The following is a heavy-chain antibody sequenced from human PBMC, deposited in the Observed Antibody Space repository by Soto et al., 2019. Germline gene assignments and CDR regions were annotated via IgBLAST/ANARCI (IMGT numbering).Heavy chain of an antibody. D-gene: IGHD6-6*01. V-gene: IGHV1-18*04. CDR1: GYTFTSYG. CDR3: AREGLQLVGYYYYGMDV. CDR2: ISAYNGNT. J-gene: IGHJ6*02. Sequence: ASVKVSCKASGYTFTSYGISWVRQAPGQGLEWMGWISAYNGNTNYAQKLQGRVTMTTDTSTSTACMELRSLRSDDTAVYYCAREGLQLVGYYYYGMDVWGQGTTVTVSS.